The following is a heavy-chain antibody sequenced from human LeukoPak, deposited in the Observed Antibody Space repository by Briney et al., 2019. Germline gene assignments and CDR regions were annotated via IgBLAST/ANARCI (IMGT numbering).Heavy chain of an antibody. V-gene: IGHV3-66*01. J-gene: IGHJ4*02. CDR1: GFTVSTNY. D-gene: IGHD3-10*01. CDR3: ASILRSSSGYYFDY. CDR2: IYSGDTT. Sequence: GGSLRLSCAASGFTVSTNYMSWVRQAPGKGLEWVSVIYSGDTTFYADSVRGRFTISRDNSKNTLYLQMNSLRAEDTAVYYCASILRSSSGYYFDYWGQGTLVTVSS.